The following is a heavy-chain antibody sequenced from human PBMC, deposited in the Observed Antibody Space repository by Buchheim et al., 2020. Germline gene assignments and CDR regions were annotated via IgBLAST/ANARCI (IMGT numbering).Heavy chain of an antibody. Sequence: EVQLVESGGGLVQPGGSLRLSCAASGFTFSSYSMNWVRQAPGKGLEWVSYISSSSSTIYYADSVKGRFTISRDNTKNTLYLQMNSLRAEDTAVYYCAREETIVVVPAAIDYWGQRTL. J-gene: IGHJ4*02. D-gene: IGHD2-2*01. CDR3: AREETIVVVPAAIDY. V-gene: IGHV3-48*04. CDR2: ISSSSSTI. CDR1: GFTFSSYS.